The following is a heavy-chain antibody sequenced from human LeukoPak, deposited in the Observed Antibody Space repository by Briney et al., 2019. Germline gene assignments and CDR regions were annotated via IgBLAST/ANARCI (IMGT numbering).Heavy chain of an antibody. CDR1: DDSISSNRKF. J-gene: IGHJ4*02. CDR2: INYNWST. D-gene: IGHD1-26*01. V-gene: IGHV4-39*07. Sequence: PSETLSLTRTISDDSISSNRKFWACIRQPPGGGLEWIASINYNWSTYSNPSLKSRLTISIATAKRQFSLKLTSVTAADTALYYCARDIDDVGALLDFWGQGTLVTVSS. CDR3: ARDIDDVGALLDF.